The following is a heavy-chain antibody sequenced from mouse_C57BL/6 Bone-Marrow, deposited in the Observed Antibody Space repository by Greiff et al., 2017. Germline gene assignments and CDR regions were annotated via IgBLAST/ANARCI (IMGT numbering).Heavy chain of an antibody. D-gene: IGHD1-1*01. CDR3: ARGYYYGSREEYIDV. CDR1: GYSITSGYY. Sequence: EVKLMESGPGLVKPSQSLSLTCSVTGYSITSGYYWNWIRQFPGNKLECMCYLSYDGSNNYNPSLKNRNSITPDTSKNQFYLKLNSETTEDTATYYGARGYYYGSREEYIDVWGTGTTVTVSS. J-gene: IGHJ1*03. V-gene: IGHV3-6*01. CDR2: LSYDGSN.